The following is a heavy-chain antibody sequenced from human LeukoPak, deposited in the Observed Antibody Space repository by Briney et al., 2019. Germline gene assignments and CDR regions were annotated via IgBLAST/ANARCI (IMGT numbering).Heavy chain of an antibody. Sequence: GGSLRLSCAASGFTFSSYGMNWVRQAPGKGLEWVSYISSSGSTIYYADSVKGRFTISRDNAKNSLYLQMNSLRAEDTAVYYCASLGVSSLINWFDPWGQGTLVTVSS. CDR1: GFTFSSYG. CDR3: ASLGVSSLINWFDP. J-gene: IGHJ5*02. V-gene: IGHV3-48*03. CDR2: ISSSGSTI. D-gene: IGHD3-16*01.